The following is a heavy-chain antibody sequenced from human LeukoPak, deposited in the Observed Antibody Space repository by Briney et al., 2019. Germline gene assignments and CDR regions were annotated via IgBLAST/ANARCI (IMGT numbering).Heavy chain of an antibody. V-gene: IGHV4-30-2*01. D-gene: IGHD6-13*01. Sequence: SETLSLTCTVSGGSISSGGYYWSWIRQPPGKGLEGIGYIYHSGSTYYNPSLKSRVTISVDRSKNQFSLKLSSVTAADTAVYYCARDLGYSSSWSEGYFDYWGQGTLVTVSS. CDR3: ARDLGYSSSWSEGYFDY. J-gene: IGHJ4*02. CDR2: IYHSGST. CDR1: GGSISSGGYY.